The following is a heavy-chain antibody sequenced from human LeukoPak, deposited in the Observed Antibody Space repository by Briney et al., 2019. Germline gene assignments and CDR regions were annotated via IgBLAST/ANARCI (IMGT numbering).Heavy chain of an antibody. CDR1: GFTFSTYS. CDR3: ARDLQRYCSSTSCYRIDY. D-gene: IGHD2-2*01. J-gene: IGHJ4*02. Sequence: GGSLRLSCAASGFTFSTYSMNWVRQAPGKGLGWVSYISSSSSTIYYADSVKGRFTISRDNSKNTLYLQMNSLRAEDTAVYYCARDLQRYCSSTSCYRIDYWGQGTLVTVSS. CDR2: ISSSSSTI. V-gene: IGHV3-48*01.